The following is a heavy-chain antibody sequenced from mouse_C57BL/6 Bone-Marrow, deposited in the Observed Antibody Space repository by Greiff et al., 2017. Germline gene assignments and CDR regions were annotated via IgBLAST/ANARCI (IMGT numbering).Heavy chain of an antibody. J-gene: IGHJ1*03. CDR2: IYTRSGNT. V-gene: IGHV1-81*01. CDR3: ARSDYGSSYVGWYFDV. D-gene: IGHD1-1*01. CDR1: GYTFTSYG. Sequence: QVQLKQSGAELARPGASVKLSCKASGYTFTSYGISWVKQRTGQGLEWIGEIYTRSGNTYYNEKFKGKATLTAAKSSSTAYIELRSLTSEDSAVYFCARSDYGSSYVGWYFDVWGTGTTVTVSS.